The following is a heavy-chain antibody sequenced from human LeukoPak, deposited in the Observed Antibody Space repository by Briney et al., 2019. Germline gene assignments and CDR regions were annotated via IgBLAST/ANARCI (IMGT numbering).Heavy chain of an antibody. J-gene: IGHJ4*02. Sequence: GGSLRLSCAASGFTFDDYAMPWVRQAPGKGLEWVSGISWNSGSIGYADSVKGRFTISRDNAKNSLYLQMNSLRAEDTALYYCAKETAVAGPVGFDYWGQGTLVTVSS. CDR2: ISWNSGSI. D-gene: IGHD6-19*01. CDR3: AKETAVAGPVGFDY. V-gene: IGHV3-9*01. CDR1: GFTFDDYA.